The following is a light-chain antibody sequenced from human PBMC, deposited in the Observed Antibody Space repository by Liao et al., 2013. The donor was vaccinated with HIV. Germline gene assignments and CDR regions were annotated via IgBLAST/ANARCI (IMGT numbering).Light chain of an antibody. Sequence: SYEVTQPPSVSVSPRQTASITCSGDKLGDKFASWYQQKPGQSPVLVIYHDTKRPSGIPERFSGSNSGNTATLSISRVEAGDEADYYCQVWDSNSDHPYVFGTGTKVTVL. J-gene: IGLJ1*01. CDR3: QVWDSNSDHPYV. CDR1: KLGDKF. V-gene: IGLV3-1*01. CDR2: HDT.